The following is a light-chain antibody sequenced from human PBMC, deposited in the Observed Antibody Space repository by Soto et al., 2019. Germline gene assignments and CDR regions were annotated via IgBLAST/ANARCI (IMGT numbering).Light chain of an antibody. J-gene: IGKJ2*01. V-gene: IGKV1-5*01. CDR3: QQYHSYSPYT. CDR2: DAS. Sequence: DIQMTQSPSTLSASVGDRVTITCRASQSVTGWLAWYQQKPGEAPKLLIYDASTLASGVPSRFSGSGSVTQFTLTISSLQTYDSASYYCQQYHSYSPYTFGQGTKLEIK. CDR1: QSVTGW.